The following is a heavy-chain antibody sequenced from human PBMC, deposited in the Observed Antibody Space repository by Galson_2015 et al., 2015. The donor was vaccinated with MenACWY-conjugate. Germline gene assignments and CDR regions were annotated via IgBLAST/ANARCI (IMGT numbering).Heavy chain of an antibody. CDR3: ARLPRGITFVVMAP. CDR2: IYYSGTT. V-gene: IGHV4-39*01. D-gene: IGHD2/OR15-2a*01. J-gene: IGHJ5*02. Sequence: SETLSLTCAVSGGSIHGENYFWAWIRQPPGERLEWIGSIYYSGTTYYNPSLERRVTMSVDTSQNQFSLILTSVTAADTAVYYCARLPRGITFVVMAPWGQGTLVTVSS. CDR1: GGSIHGENYF.